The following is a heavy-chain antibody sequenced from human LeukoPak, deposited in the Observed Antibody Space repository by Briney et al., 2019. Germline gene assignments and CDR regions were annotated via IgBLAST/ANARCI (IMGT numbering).Heavy chain of an antibody. J-gene: IGHJ1*01. Sequence: GSLRLSCAASGFTFSSYEMNWVRQAPGKGLEWVSYISSSGSTIYYADSVKGRFTISRDNAMNSLYLQMNSLRAEDTAVYYCAGTSIGAAAGSRDFQHWGQGTLVTVSS. CDR1: GFTFSSYE. D-gene: IGHD6-13*01. CDR3: AGTSIGAAAGSRDFQH. V-gene: IGHV3-48*03. CDR2: ISSSGSTI.